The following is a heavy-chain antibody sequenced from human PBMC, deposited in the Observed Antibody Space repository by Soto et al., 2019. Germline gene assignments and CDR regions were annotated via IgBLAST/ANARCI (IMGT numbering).Heavy chain of an antibody. CDR3: ARGSLLNQWLVPFDY. CDR2: INWNGGST. Sequence: EVQLVESGGGVVRPGGSLRLSCAASGFTFDGYGMSWVRQAPGKGLEWVSGINWNGGSTGYADSVKGRFTISRDNAKNSLYLQINSLRAEDTALYYCARGSLLNQWLVPFDYWGQGTLVTVSS. V-gene: IGHV3-20*04. D-gene: IGHD6-19*01. J-gene: IGHJ4*02. CDR1: GFTFDGYG.